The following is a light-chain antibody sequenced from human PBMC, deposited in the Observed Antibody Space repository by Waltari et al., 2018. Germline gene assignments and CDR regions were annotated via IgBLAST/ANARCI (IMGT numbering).Light chain of an antibody. CDR1: QSVRSY. CDR3: QQYNNWPPE. V-gene: IGKV3-15*01. J-gene: IGKJ5*01. Sequence: EIVMTQSPATLSVSPGERVTLSCRARQSVRSYVAWDQQQPGLAPRLLVYGATTRATGIPAKFSGSGSGTEFTLTISSLESEDSAVYVCQQYNNWPPEFGQGTRLEIQ. CDR2: GAT.